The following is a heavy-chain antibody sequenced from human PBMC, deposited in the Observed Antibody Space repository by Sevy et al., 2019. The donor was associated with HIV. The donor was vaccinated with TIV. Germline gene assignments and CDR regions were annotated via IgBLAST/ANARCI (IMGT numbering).Heavy chain of an antibody. CDR1: GISISSHW. CDR2: INQDGSEI. J-gene: IGHJ6*02. V-gene: IGHV3-7*01. Sequence: GGSLRLSCVGSGISISSHWMNWVRQSPGKGLEWVANINQDGSEIYDVDSVKGRFTISRENAKNSGYLQMHSLRVEDSGVYYCARAMGGWGQGTTVTVSS. CDR3: ARAMGG.